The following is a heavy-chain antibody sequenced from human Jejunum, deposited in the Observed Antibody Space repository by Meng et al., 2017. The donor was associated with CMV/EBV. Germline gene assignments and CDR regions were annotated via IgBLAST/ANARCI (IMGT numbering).Heavy chain of an antibody. CDR3: AKRRGSGSYYNPIFDY. CDR2: FSGSDDST. D-gene: IGHD3-10*01. CDR1: VTFSNYA. J-gene: IGHJ4*02. Sequence: VTFSNYAMGWVRQAPGKGLEWVSTFSGSDDSTYYADSVKGRFTISRDNSKNTLYLQMNSLRAEDTALYYCAKRRGSGSYYNPIFDYWGQGTLVTVSS. V-gene: IGHV3-23*01.